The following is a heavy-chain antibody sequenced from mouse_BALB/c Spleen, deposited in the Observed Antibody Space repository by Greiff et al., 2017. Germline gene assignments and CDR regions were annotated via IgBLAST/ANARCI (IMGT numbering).Heavy chain of an antibody. CDR1: GYAFTNYL. Sequence: QVQLKESGAELVRPGTSVKVSCTASGYAFTNYLIEWVKQRPGQGLEWIGVINPGSGGTNYNEKFKGKATLTADKSSSTAYMQLSSLTSDDSAVYFCARKLDYWGQGTTLTVSA. V-gene: IGHV1-54*01. CDR3: ARKLDY. CDR2: INPGSGGT. J-gene: IGHJ2*01.